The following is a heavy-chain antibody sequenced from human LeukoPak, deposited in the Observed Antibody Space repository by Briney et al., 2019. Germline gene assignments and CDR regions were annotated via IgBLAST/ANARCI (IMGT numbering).Heavy chain of an antibody. CDR1: GYSISSGYY. Sequence: SETLSLTCTVSGYSISSGYYWGWIRQPPGKGLEWIGSIYHSGSTYYNPSLKSRVTISVDTSKNQFSLKLSSVTAADTAVYYCARAVYGSGSYYPPHFDYWGQGTLVTVSS. CDR2: IYHSGST. J-gene: IGHJ4*02. D-gene: IGHD3-10*01. CDR3: ARAVYGSGSYYPPHFDY. V-gene: IGHV4-38-2*02.